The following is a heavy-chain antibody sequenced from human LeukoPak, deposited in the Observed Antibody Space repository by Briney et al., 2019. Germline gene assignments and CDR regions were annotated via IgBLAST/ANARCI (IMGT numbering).Heavy chain of an antibody. V-gene: IGHV3-30*18. CDR2: ISYDGSNK. D-gene: IGHD3-10*01. CDR3: AKNYLPDYYGSGSYYNAAMDV. J-gene: IGHJ6*02. CDR1: GFTFSSYG. Sequence: GGSPRLSCAASGFTFSSYGMHWVRQAPGKGLEWVAVISYDGSNKYYADSVKGRFTIPRDNSKNTLYLQMNSLRAEDTAVYYCAKNYLPDYYGSGSYYNAAMDVWGQGTTVTVSS.